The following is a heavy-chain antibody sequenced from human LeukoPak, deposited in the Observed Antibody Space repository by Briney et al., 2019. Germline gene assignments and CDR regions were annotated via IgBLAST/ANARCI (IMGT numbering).Heavy chain of an antibody. CDR2: IYISGST. CDR3: AREDYSSSHDYFSYYMDV. Sequence: KPSENLSLTCTVSGGSISSYYWSWIRQPAGKGLEWIGRIYISGSTNYNPSLESRVTMSVDTSKNQFSLKLSSVTAADTAVYYCAREDYSSSHDYFSYYMDVWGKGTTVTVSS. V-gene: IGHV4-4*07. D-gene: IGHD6-6*01. J-gene: IGHJ6*03. CDR1: GGSISSYY.